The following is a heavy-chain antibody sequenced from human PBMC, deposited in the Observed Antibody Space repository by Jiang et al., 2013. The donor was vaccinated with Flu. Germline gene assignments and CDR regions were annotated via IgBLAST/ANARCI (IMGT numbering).Heavy chain of an antibody. CDR1: GGTFSSYA. Sequence: GAEVKKPGSSVKVSCKASGGTFSSYAISWVRQAPGQGLEWMGRIIPILGIANYAQKFQGRVTITADKSTSTAYMELSSLRSEDTAVYYCARDPINYYYYGMDVWGKGTTVTVSS. J-gene: IGHJ6*04. D-gene: IGHD5-24*01. V-gene: IGHV1-69*04. CDR2: IIPILGIA. CDR3: ARDPINYYYYGMDV.